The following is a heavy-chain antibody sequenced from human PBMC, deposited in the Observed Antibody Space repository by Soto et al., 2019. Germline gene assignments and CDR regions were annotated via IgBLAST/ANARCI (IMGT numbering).Heavy chain of an antibody. CDR3: ARGSWDDVSGHYYMDV. CDR1: GDSVSSNSAA. CDR2: TYYRSKWYS. V-gene: IGHV6-1*01. Sequence: QVQLQQSGPGLVKPSQTLPLTCDISGDSVSSNSAAWNWIRQTPSRGLECLGRTYYRSKWYSNYAISVKSRVTVNPDTFKNQFSLQLNSVTPEDTAVYYCARGSWDDVSGHYYMDVWGKGTTVTVSS. D-gene: IGHD1-1*01. J-gene: IGHJ6*03.